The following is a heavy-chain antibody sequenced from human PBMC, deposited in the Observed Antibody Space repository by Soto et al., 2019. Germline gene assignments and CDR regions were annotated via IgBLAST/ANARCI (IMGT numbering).Heavy chain of an antibody. D-gene: IGHD4-4*01. CDR2: IYTSGST. J-gene: IGHJ6*02. CDR1: GGSISSYY. Sequence: PSETLSLTCTVSGGSISSYYWSWIRQPAGKGLEWIGRIYTSGSTNYNPSLKSRVTMSVDTSKNQFSLKLSSVTAADTAVYYCARVAGVTTVTTDPPYGMDVWGQGTTVTVSS. CDR3: ARVAGVTTVTTDPPYGMDV. V-gene: IGHV4-4*07.